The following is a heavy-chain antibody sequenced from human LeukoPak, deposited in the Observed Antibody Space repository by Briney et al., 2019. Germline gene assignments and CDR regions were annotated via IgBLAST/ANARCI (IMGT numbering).Heavy chain of an antibody. D-gene: IGHD2-21*02. CDR2: INHSGST. Sequence: SETLSLTCAVYGGSFSGYYWSWIRQPPGKGLEWIGEINHSGSTNYNPSLKSRVTISVDTSKNRFSLKLSSVTAADTAVYYCARGGEILVVTATTFDYWGQGTLVTVSS. CDR1: GGSFSGYY. V-gene: IGHV4-34*01. CDR3: ARGGEILVVTATTFDY. J-gene: IGHJ4*02.